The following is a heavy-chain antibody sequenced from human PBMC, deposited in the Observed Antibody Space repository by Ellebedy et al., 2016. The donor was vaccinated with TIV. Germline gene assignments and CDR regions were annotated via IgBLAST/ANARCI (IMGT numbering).Heavy chain of an antibody. V-gene: IGHV3-23*01. D-gene: IGHD5-18*01. CDR1: GFTFSDHY. J-gene: IGHJ4*02. Sequence: PGGSLRLSCAASGFTFSDHYMDWVRQAPGKGLEWVSGISGGGGATYNADSVKGRFTISRDNSRNGLYLQMNSLRAEDTAVYYCAKDLAVATSLVRELDSWGQGTLVTVSS. CDR3: AKDLAVATSLVRELDS. CDR2: ISGGGGAT.